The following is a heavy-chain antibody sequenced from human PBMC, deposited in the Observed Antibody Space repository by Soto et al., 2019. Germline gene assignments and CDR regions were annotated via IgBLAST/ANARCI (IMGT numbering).Heavy chain of an antibody. CDR2: INHSGST. V-gene: IGHV4-34*01. CDR1: GGSFSGYY. Sequence: SETLSLTCAVYGGSFSGYYWSWIRQPPGKGLEWIGEINHSGSTNYNPSLKSRVTISVDTSKNQFSLKLSSVTAADTAVYYCARGHYYGSGSYYLWGQGTLVTVSS. D-gene: IGHD3-10*01. CDR3: ARGHYYGSGSYYL. J-gene: IGHJ5*02.